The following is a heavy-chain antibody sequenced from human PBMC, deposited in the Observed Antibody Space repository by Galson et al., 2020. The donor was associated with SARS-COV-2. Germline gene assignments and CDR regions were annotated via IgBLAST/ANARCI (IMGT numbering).Heavy chain of an antibody. CDR3: ARPPRGYCIKGVCHIDY. CDR1: GFTFSDYY. CDR2: ISSSSSTI. J-gene: IGHJ4*02. V-gene: IGHV3-11*01. D-gene: IGHD2-8*01. Sequence: GGSLRLSCAASGFTFSDYYMSWIRQAPGKGLEWVSYISSSSSTIHYADSVKGRFTISRDNAKNSLYLQMNSLRAEDTAVYYCARPPRGYCIKGVCHIDYWGPGTLVTVSS.